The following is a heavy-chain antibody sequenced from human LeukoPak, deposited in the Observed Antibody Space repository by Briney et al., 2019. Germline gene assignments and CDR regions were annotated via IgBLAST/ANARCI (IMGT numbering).Heavy chain of an antibody. CDR2: IYSHGNA. D-gene: IGHD3-3*01. CDR1: GGSIRSFY. V-gene: IGHV4-4*07. Sequence: SETLSLTCTVSGGSIRSFYWSWIRQSAGKGLEWVGRIYSHGNANYNASLNSRVTMSLDTSKNQFSLKLTSVTAADTAVYYCARGSLRFFDYWGQGTLVTVSS. J-gene: IGHJ4*02. CDR3: ARGSLRFFDY.